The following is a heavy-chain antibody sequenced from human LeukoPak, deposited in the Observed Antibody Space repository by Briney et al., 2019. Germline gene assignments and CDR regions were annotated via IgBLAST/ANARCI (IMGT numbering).Heavy chain of an antibody. CDR3: ARGYSSSSEGSFDY. CDR1: GFTFSTFT. Sequence: GGSLRLSCAASGFTFSTFTMTWVRQAPGKGLEWVSTISGSGGSTYYADSVKGRFTISRDNSKNTLNLQMNSLRAEDTAVYYCARGYSSSSEGSFDYWGQGTLVTVSS. V-gene: IGHV3-23*01. J-gene: IGHJ4*02. D-gene: IGHD6-6*01. CDR2: ISGSGGST.